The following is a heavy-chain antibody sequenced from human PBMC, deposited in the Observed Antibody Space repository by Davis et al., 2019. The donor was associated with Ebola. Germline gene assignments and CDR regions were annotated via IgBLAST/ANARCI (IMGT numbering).Heavy chain of an antibody. CDR3: ARGVGAGPLFDY. CDR1: GGSFSGYY. Sequence: GSLRLSCAVYGGSFSGYYWSWIRQPPGKGLEWIGEINHSGSTNYNPSLKSRVTISVDTSKNQFSLKLSSVTAADTAVFYCARGVGAGPLFDYWGQGTLVTVSS. CDR2: INHSGST. J-gene: IGHJ4*02. D-gene: IGHD3-16*01. V-gene: IGHV4-34*01.